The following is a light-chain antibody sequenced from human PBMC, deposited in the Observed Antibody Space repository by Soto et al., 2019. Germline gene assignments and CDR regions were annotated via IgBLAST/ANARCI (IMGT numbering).Light chain of an antibody. CDR3: MQSLQIPPT. CDR2: LGS. CDR1: QSLLHGNGYNY. J-gene: IGKJ2*01. Sequence: DIVMTQSPLSLPVTPGEPASISCRSSQSLLHGNGYNYLDWYLQKPGQSPQLLIYLGSSRASGVPDRFTASGSGTDFTLKISRVEAEDVGVYFCMQSLQIPPTFGQGTKLEIK. V-gene: IGKV2-28*01.